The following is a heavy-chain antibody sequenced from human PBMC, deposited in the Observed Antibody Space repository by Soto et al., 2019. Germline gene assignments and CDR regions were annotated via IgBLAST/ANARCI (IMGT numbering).Heavy chain of an antibody. J-gene: IGHJ6*02. CDR3: ANNDYGDYDYYYYGMDV. CDR2: ISYDGSNK. V-gene: IGHV3-30*18. CDR1: GFTFSSYG. D-gene: IGHD4-17*01. Sequence: QVQLVESGGGVVQPGRSLRLSCAASGFTFSSYGMHWVRQAPGKGLEWVAVISYDGSNKYYADSVKGRFTISRDNSKNTLYLQMNSLRAEDTAVYYCANNDYGDYDYYYYGMDVWGQGTTVTVSS.